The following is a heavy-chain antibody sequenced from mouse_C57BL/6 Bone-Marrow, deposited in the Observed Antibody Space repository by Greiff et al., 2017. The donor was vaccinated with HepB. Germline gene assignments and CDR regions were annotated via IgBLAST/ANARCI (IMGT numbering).Heavy chain of an antibody. D-gene: IGHD1-1*01. J-gene: IGHJ1*03. Sequence: VKLQESGPGLVAPSQSLSITCTVSGFSLTSYAISWVRQPPGKGLEWLGVIWTGGGTNYNSALKSRLSISKDNSKSQVFLKMNSLQTDDTARYYCARKWGITTVDLPYWYFDVWGTGTTVTVSS. CDR1: GFSLTSYA. CDR2: IWTGGGT. CDR3: ARKWGITTVDLPYWYFDV. V-gene: IGHV2-9-1*01.